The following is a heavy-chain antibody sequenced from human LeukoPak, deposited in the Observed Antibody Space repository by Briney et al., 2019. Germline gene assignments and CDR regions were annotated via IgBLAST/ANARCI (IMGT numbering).Heavy chain of an antibody. J-gene: IGHJ6*02. Sequence: GGSLRLSCAASGFTFSSYSMNWVRQAPGKGLEWVSSISSSSSYIYYADSVKGRFTISRDNAKNSLYLQMNSLRAEDTAVYYCARDGYYYDSSGYYSINGMDVWGQGTTVTVSS. CDR1: GFTFSSYS. CDR2: ISSSSSYI. V-gene: IGHV3-21*01. D-gene: IGHD3-22*01. CDR3: ARDGYYYDSSGYYSINGMDV.